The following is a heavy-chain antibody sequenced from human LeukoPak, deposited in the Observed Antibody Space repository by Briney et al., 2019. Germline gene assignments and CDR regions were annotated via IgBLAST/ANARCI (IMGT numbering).Heavy chain of an antibody. Sequence: ASVKVSCKASGYTFTGYYMHWVRQAPGQGLEWMGRINPNSGGTNYAQKFQGRVTMTRDTSISTAYMELSRLRSDDTAVYYCARGTTTYCTNGVCPHYYYGMDVWGQGTTVTVSS. V-gene: IGHV1-2*06. D-gene: IGHD2-8*01. CDR3: ARGTTTYCTNGVCPHYYYGMDV. CDR2: INPNSGGT. J-gene: IGHJ6*02. CDR1: GYTFTGYY.